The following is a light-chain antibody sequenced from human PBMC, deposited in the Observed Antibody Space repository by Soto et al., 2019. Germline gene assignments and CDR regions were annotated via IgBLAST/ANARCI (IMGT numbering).Light chain of an antibody. CDR3: QQSYSTPYT. Sequence: DIQLTQSPSSLSASIRDRVTITCRASQSISSYLNWYQHKPGKAPKLLIYAASSLQSGVPSRFSGRGSGTDFTLTISSLQPEDFATYYCQQSYSTPYTFGQGTKLEIK. V-gene: IGKV1-39*01. CDR2: AAS. J-gene: IGKJ2*01. CDR1: QSISSY.